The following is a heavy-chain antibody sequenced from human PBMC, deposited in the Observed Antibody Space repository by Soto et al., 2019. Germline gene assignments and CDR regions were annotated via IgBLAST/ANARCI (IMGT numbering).Heavy chain of an antibody. Sequence: QVQLVESGGGLVKPGGSLRLYCAASGFTFSDYYMCWIRQAPGKGLERVSYISSSGSTIYYADSVKGRFTISRDKAKNSPYRQRNILRAEETDLYYCASDGGNPLGLGNIHVWGKGTTVAASA. J-gene: IGHJ6*04. CDR3: ASDGGNPLGLGNIHV. CDR2: ISSSGSTI. CDR1: GFTFSDYY. D-gene: IGHD3-16*01. V-gene: IGHV3-11*01.